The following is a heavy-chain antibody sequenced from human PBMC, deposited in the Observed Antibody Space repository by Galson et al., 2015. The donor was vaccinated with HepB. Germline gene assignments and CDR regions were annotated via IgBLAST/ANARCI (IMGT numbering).Heavy chain of an antibody. CDR1: GYTFTSYY. D-gene: IGHD3-10*01. J-gene: IGHJ2*01. CDR3: ARDSGGPDWYFDL. Sequence: SVKVSCKASGYTFTSYYMHWVRQAPGQGLEWMGIINPSGGSTSYAQKLQGRVTMTRDTSTSTVHMELSSLRSEDTAVYYCARDSGGPDWYFDLWGRGTLVTVSS. CDR2: INPSGGST. V-gene: IGHV1-46*04.